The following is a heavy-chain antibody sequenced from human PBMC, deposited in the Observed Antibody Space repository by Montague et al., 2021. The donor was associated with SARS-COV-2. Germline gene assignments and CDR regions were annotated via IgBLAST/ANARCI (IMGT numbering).Heavy chain of an antibody. Sequence: SETLSLTCTVSGGPISSYYWSWIRQPPGKGLEWIWYIYYSGSTNXNPSLKSRVTISVDTSKNQFSLKLSSVTAADTAVYYCARRSLGYCSGGSCYSAFDPWGQGTLVTVSS. CDR2: IYYSGST. D-gene: IGHD2-15*01. J-gene: IGHJ5*02. CDR3: ARRSLGYCSGGSCYSAFDP. CDR1: GGPISSYY. V-gene: IGHV4-59*01.